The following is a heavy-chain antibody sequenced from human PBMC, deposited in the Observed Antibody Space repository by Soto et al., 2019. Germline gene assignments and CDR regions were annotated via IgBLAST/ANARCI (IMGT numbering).Heavy chain of an antibody. Sequence: VQLVQSGTEVKKPGSSVKVSCEAPGGTFNSYTISWVRQAPGKGLEWMGRVIPLLDRPTYAQKFQGRVTISADKFTTTVYMELSSLRSDDTAVYYCARGPGGATWEDDYYFDYWGQGTLVTVS. V-gene: IGHV1-69*08. CDR2: VIPLLDRP. CDR3: ARGPGGATWEDDYYFDY. D-gene: IGHD1-26*01. CDR1: GGTFNSYT. J-gene: IGHJ4*02.